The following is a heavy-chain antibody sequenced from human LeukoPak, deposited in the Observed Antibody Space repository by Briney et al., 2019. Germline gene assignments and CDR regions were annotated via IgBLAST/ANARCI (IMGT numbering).Heavy chain of an antibody. D-gene: IGHD3-10*01. CDR2: INHSGST. CDR3: ARAGDYYGSGSLLPDY. J-gene: IGHJ4*02. Sequence: PSETLSLTCAVYGGSFSGYYWSWIRQPPGKGLEWIGEINHSGSTNYNPSLKSRVTISVDTSKNQFSLKLSSVTAADTAVYYCARAGDYYGSGSLLPDYWGQGTLVTVSS. V-gene: IGHV4-34*01. CDR1: GGSFSGYY.